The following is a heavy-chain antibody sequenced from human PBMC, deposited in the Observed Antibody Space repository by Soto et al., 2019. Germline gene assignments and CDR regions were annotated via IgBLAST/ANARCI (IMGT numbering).Heavy chain of an antibody. CDR2: ISYDGSNK. J-gene: IGHJ6*02. V-gene: IGHV3-30*18. D-gene: IGHD2-15*01. CDR3: AKDRRDVVAVAATQYYYDMDI. Sequence: ESGGGVVQPGTSLSLSCAASGFTFSSFGMHWVRQAPGKGLEWVAFISYDGSNKYYVDSVKGRFTISRDNSKNTLYLQMNSLRGDDSAVYYCAKDRRDVVAVAATQYYYDMDIWGQGTTVTVSS. CDR1: GFTFSSFG.